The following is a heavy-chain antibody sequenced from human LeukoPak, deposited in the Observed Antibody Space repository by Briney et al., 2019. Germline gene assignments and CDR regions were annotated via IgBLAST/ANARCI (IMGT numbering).Heavy chain of an antibody. Sequence: GGSLRLSCAASGFTFSSYAMSWVRQAPGKGPEWVSAISGSGGSTYYADSVKGRFTISRDNSKNTLYLQMNSPRAEDTAVYYCAKGSYYYDSSGYYRIEYYFDYWGQGTLVTVSS. CDR2: ISGSGGST. V-gene: IGHV3-23*01. D-gene: IGHD3-22*01. CDR3: AKGSYYYDSSGYYRIEYYFDY. CDR1: GFTFSSYA. J-gene: IGHJ4*02.